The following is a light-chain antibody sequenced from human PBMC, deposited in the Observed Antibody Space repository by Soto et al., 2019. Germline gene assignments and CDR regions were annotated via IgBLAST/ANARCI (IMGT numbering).Light chain of an antibody. CDR2: AAS. CDR3: QNNNSAPQGWT. J-gene: IGKJ1*01. CDR1: QGISNY. Sequence: DIQMTQSPSSLSASVGDRVTITCRASQGISNYLAWYQQKPGKVPKLLIYAASTLQSGVPSRFSGSGSGTDFTLTISTLQPEDVTTYYCQNNNSAPQGWTFGQRTKVEIK. V-gene: IGKV1-27*01.